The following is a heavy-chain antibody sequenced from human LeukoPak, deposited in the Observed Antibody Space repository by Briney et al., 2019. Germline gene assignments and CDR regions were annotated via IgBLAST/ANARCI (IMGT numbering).Heavy chain of an antibody. CDR2: IYPADSDT. J-gene: IGHJ4*02. Sequence: LGESLKISCKASGYSFISYWIGWVRQMPGKGLEWMGIIYPADSDTRYSPSFQGQVTISADKSINTAYLQWSRLKASDTAMYYCTRFWGYSSGWSHSDYWGQGTLVTVSS. D-gene: IGHD6-19*01. V-gene: IGHV5-51*01. CDR3: TRFWGYSSGWSHSDY. CDR1: GYSFISYW.